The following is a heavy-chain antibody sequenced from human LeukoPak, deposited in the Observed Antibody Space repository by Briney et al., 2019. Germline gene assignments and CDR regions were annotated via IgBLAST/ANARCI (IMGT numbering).Heavy chain of an antibody. V-gene: IGHV5-51*01. CDR3: VRLWDNCFDF. D-gene: IGHD3-16*01. J-gene: IGHJ5*01. CDR1: GYTFTDYW. CDR2: ISPFDSDS. Sequence: GESLKISCKTSGYTFTDYWIGWVRQVPGKGLEWMGIISPFDSDSKYSPSFQGQVTISADKSINTAYLQWSSLKASDTAIYYCVRLWDNCFDFWGQGTLVTVSS.